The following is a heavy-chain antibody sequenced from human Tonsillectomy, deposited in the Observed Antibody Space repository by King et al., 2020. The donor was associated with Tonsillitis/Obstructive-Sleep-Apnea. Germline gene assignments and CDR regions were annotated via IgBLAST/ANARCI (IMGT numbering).Heavy chain of an antibody. CDR1: GGSISSGGYY. J-gene: IGHJ6*02. CDR3: ARDQVVRGVIHGMDV. D-gene: IGHD3-10*01. CDR2: IYYSGST. Sequence: QLQESGPGLVKPSQTLSLTCTVSGGSISSGGYYWSWIRQHPGKGLEWIGYIYYSGSTYCNPSLKSRVTISVDTSKNQFSLKLSSVTAADTAVYYCARDQVVRGVIHGMDVWGQGTTVTVSS. V-gene: IGHV4-31*03.